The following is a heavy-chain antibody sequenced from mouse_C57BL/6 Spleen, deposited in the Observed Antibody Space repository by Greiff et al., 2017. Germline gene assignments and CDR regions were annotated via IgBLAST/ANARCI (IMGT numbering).Heavy chain of an antibody. J-gene: IGHJ2*01. D-gene: IGHD4-1*01. Sequence: EVMLVESEGGLVQPGSSMKLSCTASGFTFSDYYMAWVRQVPEKGLEWVANINYDGSSTYYLDSLKSRFIISRDNAKNILYLQMSSLKSEDTATYYCARDQTGTMDYWGQGTTLTVSS. CDR2: INYDGSST. CDR1: GFTFSDYY. V-gene: IGHV5-16*01. CDR3: ARDQTGTMDY.